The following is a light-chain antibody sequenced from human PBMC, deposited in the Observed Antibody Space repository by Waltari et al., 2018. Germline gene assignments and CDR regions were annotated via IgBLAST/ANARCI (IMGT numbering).Light chain of an antibody. CDR1: ALPKKY. J-gene: IGLJ2*01. CDR2: EDN. V-gene: IGLV3-10*01. Sequence: SYELPQPPSVSVSPGQTARITCSGDALPKKYVSWYQHKSGQAPVLVIYEDNTRATGIPERFSGSTSGTVATLSVSGAQVDDEADYYCYSTDNSGNYRVFGGGTKLTVL. CDR3: YSTDNSGNYRV.